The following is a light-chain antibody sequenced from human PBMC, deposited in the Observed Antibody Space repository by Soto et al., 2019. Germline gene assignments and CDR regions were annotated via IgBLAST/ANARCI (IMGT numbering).Light chain of an antibody. Sequence: QSALTQPASVSGSPGQSITISCFGTSNDIGAFIYVSWYQQHPGKAPKLILYNVSNRPSGVPDRFSGSKSGTSASLAITGLQAEDEADYYCQSYDSSLSGWVFGGGTKLTVL. J-gene: IGLJ3*02. CDR2: NVS. CDR3: QSYDSSLSGWV. CDR1: SNDIGAFIY. V-gene: IGLV2-14*03.